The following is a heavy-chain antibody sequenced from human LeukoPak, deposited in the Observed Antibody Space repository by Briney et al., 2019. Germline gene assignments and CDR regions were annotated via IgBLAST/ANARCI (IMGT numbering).Heavy chain of an antibody. V-gene: IGHV1-2*02. CDR3: ARDLWFGEFSYYFDY. D-gene: IGHD3-10*01. CDR2: INPNSGGT. CDR1: GYTFTGYY. J-gene: IGHJ4*02. Sequence: ASVKVSCKASGYTFTGYYMHWVRQAPGQGLEWMGWINPNSGGTNYAQKFQGRVTMTRDTSISTAYMELSRLRSGDTAVYYCARDLWFGEFSYYFDYWGQGTLVTVSS.